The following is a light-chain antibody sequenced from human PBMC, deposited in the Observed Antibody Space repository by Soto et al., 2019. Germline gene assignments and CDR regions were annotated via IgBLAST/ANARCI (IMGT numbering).Light chain of an antibody. CDR2: GAS. CDR1: QSVSSNY. V-gene: IGKV3-20*01. Sequence: EIVLTQSPGTLSLSPGERATLSCRASQSVSSNYLVWYQQKPGQAPRPLIYGASTRATGIRDRFSGSGSGTDFTLTISRLEPEDFAVYYCQQYAGSSYTFGQGTKLEIK. J-gene: IGKJ2*01. CDR3: QQYAGSSYT.